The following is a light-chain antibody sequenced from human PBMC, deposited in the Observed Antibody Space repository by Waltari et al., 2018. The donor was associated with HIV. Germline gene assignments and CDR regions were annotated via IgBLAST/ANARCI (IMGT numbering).Light chain of an antibody. CDR3: QSYDSSLSGFVV. V-gene: IGLV1-40*01. Sequence: QSVLTQPPSVSGAPGQRVTISCTGSSSNIGAGYDVHWYQQLPGTAPKVLIYGNTNRPSGVPDRFSGSKSGTSASLAITGLQAEDEADYYCQSYDSSLSGFVVFGGWTKVTVL. J-gene: IGLJ2*01. CDR1: SSNIGAGYD. CDR2: GNT.